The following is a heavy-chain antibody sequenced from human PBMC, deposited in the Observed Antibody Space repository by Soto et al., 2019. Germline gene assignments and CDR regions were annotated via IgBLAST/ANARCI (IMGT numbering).Heavy chain of an antibody. Sequence: QVQLVESGGGVVQPGRSLRLSCVVSGVTFSSYGMHWVRQAPGKGLEWVAVISYDGGTKYYADPVKGRFTISRDNSKNTLYLQMNSLRAEDTAVYYCAKDPNSSGYFYQDYWGQGTLVTVSS. D-gene: IGHD3-22*01. CDR2: ISYDGGTK. CDR1: GVTFSSYG. CDR3: AKDPNSSGYFYQDY. J-gene: IGHJ4*02. V-gene: IGHV3-30*18.